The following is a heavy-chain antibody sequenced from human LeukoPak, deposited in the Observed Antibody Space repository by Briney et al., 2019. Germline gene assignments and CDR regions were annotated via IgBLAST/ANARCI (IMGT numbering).Heavy chain of an antibody. CDR3: QATARWYYYYGMDV. D-gene: IGHD6-6*01. CDR1: GGTFSSYA. V-gene: IGHV1-69*13. Sequence: ASVKVSCKASGGTFSSYAINWVRQAPGQGLEWMGGIIPIFGTANYAQKFQGRVTITADEFTNTVYMELSSLRSEDTAVYYCQATARWYYYYGMDVWGQGTTVTVSS. CDR2: IIPIFGTA. J-gene: IGHJ6*02.